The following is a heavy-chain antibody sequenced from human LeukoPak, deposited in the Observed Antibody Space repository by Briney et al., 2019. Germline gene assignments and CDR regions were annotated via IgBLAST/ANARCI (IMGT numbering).Heavy chain of an antibody. CDR3: ARGIVVIDY. D-gene: IGHD3-22*01. Sequence: SETLSLTSTVSGGSISIYYWSCIRQPAGKGMEWIGRIYTSGSTNYNPSIKSRVTMSVDTSKNQFSLKLSSVTDADTAVYYCARGIVVIDYWGQGTLVTVSS. CDR2: IYTSGST. CDR1: GGSISIYY. V-gene: IGHV4-4*07. J-gene: IGHJ4*02.